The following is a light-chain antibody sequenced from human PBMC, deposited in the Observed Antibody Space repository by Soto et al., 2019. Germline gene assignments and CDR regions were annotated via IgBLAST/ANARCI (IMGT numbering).Light chain of an antibody. CDR3: QQYYSNPLT. V-gene: IGKV4-1*01. Sequence: VMTQYPDSLAVSLGERATINCKSNHTLLYNSKNYLAWYQQKPGQPPKLLIYWASTRESGVPDRISGSGSGTDFSLTISILQAEDAAVYYCQQYYSNPLTFGGGTKV. J-gene: IGKJ4*01. CDR2: WAS. CDR1: HTLLYNSKNY.